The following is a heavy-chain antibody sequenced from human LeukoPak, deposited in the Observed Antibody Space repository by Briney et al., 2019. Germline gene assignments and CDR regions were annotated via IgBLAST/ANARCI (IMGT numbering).Heavy chain of an antibody. CDR3: ARGLTRGYSYGLADY. J-gene: IGHJ4*02. D-gene: IGHD5-18*01. CDR1: GGSISSSSYY. Sequence: SETLSLTCTVSGGSISSSSYYWGWIRQPPGKGLEWIGSIYYSGSTYYNPSLKSRVTISVDTSKNQFSLKLSSVTAADTAVYYCARGLTRGYSYGLADYWGQGTLVTVSS. V-gene: IGHV4-39*07. CDR2: IYYSGST.